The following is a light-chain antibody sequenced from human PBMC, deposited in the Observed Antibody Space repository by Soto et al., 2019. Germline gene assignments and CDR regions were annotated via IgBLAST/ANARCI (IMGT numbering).Light chain of an antibody. V-gene: IGLV1-44*01. J-gene: IGLJ3*02. CDR1: TSNIGSNT. CDR3: AAWDDILNGRV. CDR2: KNS. Sequence: QSVLTQPPSASGTPGQRVTISCSGSTSNIGSNTVNWYQQLPGTAPKLLIYKNSQRPSGVPDRFSGSSSGTSASLAISGLQSEDEADYYCAAWDDILNGRVFGGGTKLTVL.